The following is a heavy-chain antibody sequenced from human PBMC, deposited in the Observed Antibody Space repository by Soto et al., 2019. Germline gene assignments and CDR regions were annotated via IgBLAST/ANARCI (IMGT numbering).Heavy chain of an antibody. J-gene: IGHJ5*02. CDR3: ARNPYGPGLFDP. Sequence: QVQLVQSGAEVEKPGASVRVSCKASGYTFINYDINWVRQAPGQGLEWLGWMTPSSGYTGYAQKFQGRLTMTRDTSTSTAYMELSSLRSEDTAVYYCARNPYGPGLFDPWGQGTLVTVSS. CDR1: GYTFINYD. CDR2: MTPSSGYT. V-gene: IGHV1-8*01. D-gene: IGHD2-21*01.